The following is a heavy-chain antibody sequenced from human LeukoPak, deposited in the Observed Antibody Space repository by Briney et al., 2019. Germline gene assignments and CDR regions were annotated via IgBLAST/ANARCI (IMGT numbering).Heavy chain of an antibody. CDR2: INPNSGGT. CDR1: GGTFSSYA. Sequence: ASVKVSCKASGGTFSSYAISWVRQAPGQGLEWMGRINPNSGGTNYAQKFQGRVTMTRDTSISTAYMELSRLRSDDTAVYYCARASRHGEKHWFDPWGQGTLVTVSS. D-gene: IGHD4-17*01. CDR3: ARASRHGEKHWFDP. J-gene: IGHJ5*02. V-gene: IGHV1-2*06.